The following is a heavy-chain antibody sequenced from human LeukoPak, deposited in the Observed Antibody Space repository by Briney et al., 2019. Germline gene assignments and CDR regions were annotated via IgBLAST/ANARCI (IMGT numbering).Heavy chain of an antibody. CDR3: ARDGISRGSGSYLDL. V-gene: IGHV3-9*01. D-gene: IGHD3-10*01. CDR1: GFTFHDYA. Sequence: PGGSLRLSCAASGFTFHDYAMHWVRQAPRKGLEWVSGISWHSGSIGYADSVQGRFTISRDNAKNTLYLQLNSLRGEDTAVYYCARDGISRGSGSYLDLWGQGTLVTVSS. CDR2: ISWHSGSI. J-gene: IGHJ4*02.